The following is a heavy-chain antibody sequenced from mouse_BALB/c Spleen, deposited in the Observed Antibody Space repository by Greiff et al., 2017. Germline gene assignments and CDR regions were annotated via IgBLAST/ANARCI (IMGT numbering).Heavy chain of an antibody. V-gene: IGHV1-15*01. CDR2: IDPETGGT. J-gene: IGHJ3*01. CDR3: TRQDYRYPWFAY. Sequence: QVQLQQSGAELVRPGASVTLSCKASGYTFTDYEMHWVKQTPVHGLEWIGAIDPETGGTAYNQKFKGKATLTADKSSSTAYMELRSLTSEDSAVYYCTRQDYRYPWFAYWGQGTLVTVAA. CDR1: GYTFTDYE. D-gene: IGHD2-14*01.